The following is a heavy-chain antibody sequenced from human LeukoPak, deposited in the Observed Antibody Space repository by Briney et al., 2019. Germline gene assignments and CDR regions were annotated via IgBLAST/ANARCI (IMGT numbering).Heavy chain of an antibody. D-gene: IGHD3-10*01. V-gene: IGHV3-23*01. Sequence: GGSLRLSCAASGFTFSSYAMSWVRQAPGKGLGWVSAISGSGGSTYYADSVKGRFTISRDNSKNTLYLQMNSLRAEDTAVYYCAKDLDYGSGRSAKDYWGQGTLVTVSS. CDR1: GFTFSSYA. CDR2: ISGSGGST. CDR3: AKDLDYGSGRSAKDY. J-gene: IGHJ4*02.